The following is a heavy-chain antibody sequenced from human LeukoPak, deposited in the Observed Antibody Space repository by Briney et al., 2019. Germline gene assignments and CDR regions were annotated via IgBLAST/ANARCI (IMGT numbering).Heavy chain of an antibody. CDR1: GFTFSSYW. D-gene: IGHD2-2*01. V-gene: IGHV3-7*01. CDR3: ARRYIVVVPAARVAGEYYFDY. Sequence: PGGSLRLSCAASGFTFSSYWMRWVRQAPGKGLEWVANIKQDGSEKYYVDSVKGRFTISRDNAKNSLYLQMNSLRAEDTAVYYCARRYIVVVPAARVAGEYYFDYWGQGTLVTVSS. CDR2: IKQDGSEK. J-gene: IGHJ4*02.